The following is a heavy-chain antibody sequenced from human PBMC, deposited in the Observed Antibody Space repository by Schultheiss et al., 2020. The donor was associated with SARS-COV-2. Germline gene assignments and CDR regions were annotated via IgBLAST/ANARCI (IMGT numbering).Heavy chain of an antibody. V-gene: IGHV3-21*01. CDR1: GFTFSSSW. CDR2: ISSSSSYI. CDR3: ARESYGMDV. Sequence: GESLKISCAASGFTFSSSWMHWVRQAPGKGLEWVSSISSSSSYIYYADSVKGRFTISRDNAKNSLYLQMNSLRAEDTAVYYCARESYGMDVWGQGTTVTVSS. J-gene: IGHJ6*02.